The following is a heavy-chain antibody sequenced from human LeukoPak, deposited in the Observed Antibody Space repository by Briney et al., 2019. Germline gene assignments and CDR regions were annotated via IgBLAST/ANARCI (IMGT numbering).Heavy chain of an antibody. D-gene: IGHD5-12*01. CDR2: ISYDGSNK. Sequence: GGSLRLSCAASGFTFSSYGMHWVRQAPGKGLEWVAVISYDGSNKYYADSVKGRFTISRDNSKNTLYLQMNSLRAEDTAVYYCAKFPGPGSTGFDYWGQGTLVTVSS. CDR3: AKFPGPGSTGFDY. CDR1: GFTFSSYG. J-gene: IGHJ4*02. V-gene: IGHV3-30*18.